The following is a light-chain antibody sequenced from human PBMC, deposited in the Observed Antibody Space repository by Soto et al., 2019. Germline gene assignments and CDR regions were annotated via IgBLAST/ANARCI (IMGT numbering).Light chain of an antibody. CDR3: QHYGSSLLT. V-gene: IGKV3-15*01. J-gene: IGKJ1*01. CDR2: GAS. Sequence: EIVMTQSPATLSVSPGERATLSCRASQSVSSNLAWYQQKPGQSPRLLIYGASTRATGIPARFSGSGSGTEFTLTISSLQSEDFAVYYCQHYGSSLLTFGQGTKVDIK. CDR1: QSVSSN.